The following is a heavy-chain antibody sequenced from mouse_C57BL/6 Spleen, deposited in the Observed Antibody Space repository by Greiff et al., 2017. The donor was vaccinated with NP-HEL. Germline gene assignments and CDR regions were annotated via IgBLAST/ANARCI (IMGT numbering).Heavy chain of an antibody. CDR2: IYPGSGNT. V-gene: IGHV1-76*01. CDR3: ARYYYGSSPFDY. CDR1: GYTFTDYY. D-gene: IGHD1-1*01. Sequence: VQVVESGAELVRPGASVKLSCKASGYTFTDYYINWVKQRPGQGLEWIARIYPGSGNTYYNEKFKGKATLTAEKSSSTAYMQLSSLTSEDSAVYFCARYYYGSSPFDYWGQGTTLTVSS. J-gene: IGHJ2*01.